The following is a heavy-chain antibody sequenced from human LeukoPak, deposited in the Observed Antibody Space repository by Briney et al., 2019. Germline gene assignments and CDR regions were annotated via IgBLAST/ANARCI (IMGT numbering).Heavy chain of an antibody. Sequence: PGGSLRLSCAASGFTFSSYAMSWVRQAPGKGLEWVSAISGGGGSTYYADSVKGRFTISRDNSKNTLYLQMNSLRAEDAAVYYCAKWRGYCSSTSCPPGYYGMDVWGKGTTVTVPS. CDR3: AKWRGYCSSTSCPPGYYGMDV. J-gene: IGHJ6*04. CDR2: ISGGGGST. CDR1: GFTFSSYA. D-gene: IGHD2-2*01. V-gene: IGHV3-23*01.